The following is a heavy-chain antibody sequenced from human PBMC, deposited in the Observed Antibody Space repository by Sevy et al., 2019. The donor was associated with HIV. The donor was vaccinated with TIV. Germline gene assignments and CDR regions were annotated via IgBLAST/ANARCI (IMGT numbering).Heavy chain of an antibody. J-gene: IGHJ4*02. CDR1: GGTFSSYA. CDR3: ARVPTYYDILTGYYPNPYYFDY. V-gene: IGHV1-69*06. D-gene: IGHD3-9*01. Sequence: ASVKVSCKACGGTFSSYAISWVRQAPGQGLEWMGGIIPIFGTANYAQKFQGRVTITADKSTSTAYMELSSLRSEDTAVYYCARVPTYYDILTGYYPNPYYFDYWGQGTLVTVSS. CDR2: IIPIFGTA.